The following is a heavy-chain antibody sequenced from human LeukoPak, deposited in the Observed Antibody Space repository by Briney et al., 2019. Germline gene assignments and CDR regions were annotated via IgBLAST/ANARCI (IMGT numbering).Heavy chain of an antibody. CDR2: ICYNGAT. CDR3: ARYGGSGWVIDN. Sequence: SETLSLTCTVSGGSISSDYWTWIRQPPTKGLEWIGYICYNGATSYNPSLKSRVTMSVDTSKKHFSLKMTSVTAADTAVYYCARYGGSGWVIDNWGQGTLVTVSS. D-gene: IGHD6-19*01. J-gene: IGHJ4*02. V-gene: IGHV4-59*08. CDR1: GGSISSDY.